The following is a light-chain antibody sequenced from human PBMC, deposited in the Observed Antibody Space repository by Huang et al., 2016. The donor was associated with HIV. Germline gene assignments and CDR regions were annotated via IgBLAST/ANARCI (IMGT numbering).Light chain of an antibody. CDR3: QQYYSTPQT. CDR1: QGINSC. V-gene: IGKV1D-43*01. Sequence: AIRMTQSPFSLSASVGDRVTITWWASQGINSCLASNQQKPAKAPNLFIYYTCSLQSGVPSRFSGSGSGTDYNFTISSLQPEDFATYYCQQYYSTPQTFGPGTKVHIK. CDR2: YTC. J-gene: IGKJ3*01.